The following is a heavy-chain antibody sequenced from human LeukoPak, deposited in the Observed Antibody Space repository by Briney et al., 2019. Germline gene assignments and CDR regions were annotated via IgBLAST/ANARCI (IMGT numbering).Heavy chain of an antibody. CDR2: INPNSGGT. CDR1: GYTFTSYG. Sequence: ASVNVSCKATGYTFTSYGISWVRQAPGQGLEWMGWINPNSGGTNSAQKFQGRVTMTRDTSISTAYMELNSLRSDDTAVYYCARGRQVGATIEGIWQPWGQETPVTVSS. D-gene: IGHD1-26*01. J-gene: IGHJ5*02. V-gene: IGHV1-2*02. CDR3: ARGRQVGATIEGIWQP.